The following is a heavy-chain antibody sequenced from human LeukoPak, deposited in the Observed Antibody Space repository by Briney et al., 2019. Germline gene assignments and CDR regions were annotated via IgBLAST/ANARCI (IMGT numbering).Heavy chain of an antibody. Sequence: PGGSLRLSCAASGFTFSTYWMYWVRQAPGKGLVWVSRIRPDGSSTTYADSVKGRFTISRDNAKNTLYLQMGSLRAEDMAVYYCARGGRYDILTGYYLFDYWGQGTLVTVSS. CDR2: IRPDGSST. D-gene: IGHD3-9*01. V-gene: IGHV3-74*01. J-gene: IGHJ4*02. CDR3: ARGGRYDILTGYYLFDY. CDR1: GFTFSTYW.